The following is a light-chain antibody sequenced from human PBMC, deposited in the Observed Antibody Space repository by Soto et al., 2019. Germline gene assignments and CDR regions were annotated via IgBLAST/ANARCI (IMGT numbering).Light chain of an antibody. CDR3: QQYGTSPPQYA. V-gene: IGKV3-20*01. J-gene: IGKJ2*01. CDR1: QTVSSTY. CDR2: GAS. Sequence: EIVLTQSPGTLSLSPGERATLSCRTSQTVSSTYLAWYQQKPGQAPRLLIYGASSRATGIQDRFSGSGSGTDFTLTISRLEPEDFAVYYCQQYGTSPPQYAFGQGTKLEIK.